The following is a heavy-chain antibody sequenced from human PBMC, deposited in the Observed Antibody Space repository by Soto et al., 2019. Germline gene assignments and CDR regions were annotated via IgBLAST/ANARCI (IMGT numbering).Heavy chain of an antibody. CDR1: RCSCGDYA. D-gene: IGHD2-2*01. CDR3: TRAAVGDFAY. CDR2: IRSQAYGGTT. V-gene: IGHV3-49*04. J-gene: IGHJ4*02. Sequence: GGSLRLSCTASRCSCGDYAMSWDHQAPGKGLEWVGFIRSQAYGGTTEYAASVKGRFTISRDNSKSIAYQQMNSLKTDDTAVYYCTRAAVGDFAYWGRGTLVTVSS.